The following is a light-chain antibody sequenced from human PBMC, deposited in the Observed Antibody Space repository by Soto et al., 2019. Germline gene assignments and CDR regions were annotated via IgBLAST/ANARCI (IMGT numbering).Light chain of an antibody. CDR1: QSLLHSNGYNY. V-gene: IGKV2-28*01. J-gene: IGKJ3*01. Sequence: DIVMTQSPLSLPVTPGEPASISCRSSQSLLHSNGYNYLDWYLQKPGQSPQLLIYLGSNRASGVPDRFSGSGSGKDFTLKTSRVEAEDVGVYYFLQALQTHITFGSGTKVDIX. CDR2: LGS. CDR3: LQALQTHIT.